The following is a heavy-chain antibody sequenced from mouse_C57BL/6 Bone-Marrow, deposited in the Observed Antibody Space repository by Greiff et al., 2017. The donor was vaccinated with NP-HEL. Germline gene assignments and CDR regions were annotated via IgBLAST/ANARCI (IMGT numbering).Heavy chain of an antibody. D-gene: IGHD1-1*01. V-gene: IGHV1-80*01. CDR3: ARGGYYYGSSSHYYAMDY. Sequence: QVQLQQSGAELVKPGASVKISCKASGYAFSSYWMNWVKQRPGKGLEWIGQIYPGDGDTNYNGKFKGKATLTADKSSSTAYMQLSSLTSEDSAVYFCARGGYYYGSSSHYYAMDYWGQGTSVTVSS. J-gene: IGHJ4*01. CDR1: GYAFSSYW. CDR2: IYPGDGDT.